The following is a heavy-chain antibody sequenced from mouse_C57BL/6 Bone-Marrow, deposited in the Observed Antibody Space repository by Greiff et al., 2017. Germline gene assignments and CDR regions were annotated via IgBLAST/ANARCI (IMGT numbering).Heavy chain of an antibody. CDR3: TSREGY. CDR2: IDPETGGT. Sequence: QVQLKESGAELVRPGASVTLSCKASGYTFTDYEMHWVKQTPVHGLEWIGAIDPETGGTAYNQKFKGKAILTADKSSSTAYMELRSLTSEDSAVYYCTSREGYWGQGTTLTVSS. CDR1: GYTFTDYE. V-gene: IGHV1-15*01. J-gene: IGHJ2*01.